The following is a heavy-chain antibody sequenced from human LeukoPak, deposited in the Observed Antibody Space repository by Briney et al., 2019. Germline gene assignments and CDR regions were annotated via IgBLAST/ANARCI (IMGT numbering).Heavy chain of an antibody. V-gene: IGHV4-59*01. CDR2: IYQTGIT. CDR3: ARDEPRGAWVY. Sequence: SETLSLICTVSGGSIGNDYWTWIRQPPGEALEWIGDIYQTGITNYNPSLKSRVAISVDTSKHQFSLRLNSVTAADTALYYCARDEPRGAWVYWGQGALVTVPS. D-gene: IGHD1-14*01. CDR1: GGSIGNDY. J-gene: IGHJ4*02.